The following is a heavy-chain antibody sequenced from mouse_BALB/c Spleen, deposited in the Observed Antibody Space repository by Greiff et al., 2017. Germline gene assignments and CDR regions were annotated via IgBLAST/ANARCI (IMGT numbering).Heavy chain of an antibody. V-gene: IGHV5-17*02. CDR3: TTVFAY. Sequence: DVHLVESGGGLVQPGGSRKLSCAASGFTFSSFGMHWVRQAPEKGLEWVAYISSGSSTIYYADTVKGRFTISRDNPKNTLFLQMTSLRSEDTAMYYCTTVFAYWGQGTLVTVSA. CDR1: GFTFSSFG. D-gene: IGHD1-1*01. CDR2: ISSGSSTI. J-gene: IGHJ3*01.